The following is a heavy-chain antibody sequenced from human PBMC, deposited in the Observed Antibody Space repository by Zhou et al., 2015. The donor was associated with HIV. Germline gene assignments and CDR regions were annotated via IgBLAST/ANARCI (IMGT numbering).Heavy chain of an antibody. D-gene: IGHD4-17*01. Sequence: QVQLVQSGAEVKKPGASVKVSCKASGYTFTSYYMHWVRQAPGQGLEWMGIINPSGGSTSYAQKFQGRVTMTRDTSTSTVYMELSSLRSEDTAVYYCASGARDGDYDPYYFDYWGQGTLVTVSS. CDR3: ASGARDGDYDPYYFDY. V-gene: IGHV1-46*01. CDR1: GYTFTSYY. J-gene: IGHJ4*02. CDR2: INPSGGST.